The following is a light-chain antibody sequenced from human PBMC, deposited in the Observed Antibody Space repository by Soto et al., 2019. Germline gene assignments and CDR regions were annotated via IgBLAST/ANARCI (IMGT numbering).Light chain of an antibody. CDR3: GTWDSGLTVGI. CDR2: DDN. CDR1: HSNIGKNF. V-gene: IGLV1-51*01. Sequence: QSVLTQPPSVSAAPGQKVIISCSGSHSNIGKNFLSWYQQFPGTAPKLLIYDDNQRPSEIPDRFSGSKSGSSATLRITGLQTGDEADYYCGTWDSGLTVGIFGGGTKLTVL. J-gene: IGLJ2*01.